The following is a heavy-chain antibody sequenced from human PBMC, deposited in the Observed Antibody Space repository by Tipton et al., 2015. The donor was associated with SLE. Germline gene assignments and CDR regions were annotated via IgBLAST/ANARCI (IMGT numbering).Heavy chain of an antibody. CDR3: ARDIAAAGTYYFDY. Sequence: TLSLTCTVSGGSIGSYYWSWIRQAPGKGLEWIGYINYSGSTKYNPSLKSRVTISVDTSKNQFSLKLSSVTAADTAVYYCARDIAAAGTYYFDYWGQGTLVTVSS. CDR1: GGSIGSYY. D-gene: IGHD6-13*01. CDR2: INYSGST. V-gene: IGHV4-59*08. J-gene: IGHJ4*02.